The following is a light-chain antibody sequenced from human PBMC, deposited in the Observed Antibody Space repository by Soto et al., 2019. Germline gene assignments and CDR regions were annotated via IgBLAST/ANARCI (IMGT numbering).Light chain of an antibody. J-gene: IGKJ1*01. CDR3: LQDYNYPRP. V-gene: IGKV1-6*01. CDR2: AAS. Sequence: AIQMTQSPASLSASVGDRVTMTCRASQGIRNDLGWYQQKQGKAPKLLIYAASRLQSGVPSRFSGSGSGTDFTLTISSLQPEDFATYYCLQDYNYPRPFGQGTKVDIK. CDR1: QGIRND.